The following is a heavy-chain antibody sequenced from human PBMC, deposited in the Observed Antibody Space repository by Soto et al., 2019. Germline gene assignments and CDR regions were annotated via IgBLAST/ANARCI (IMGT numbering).Heavy chain of an antibody. CDR3: ARLFYLRFSR. D-gene: IGHD3-10*02. Sequence: LSLTCAVYGGSFSGYYWSWIRQPPGKGLEWIGEINHSGSTNYNPSLKSRVTISVETSKNQFSLKLSSVTAADTAVYYCARLFYLRFSRWGHGTLVTVSS. CDR1: GGSFSGYY. CDR2: INHSGST. J-gene: IGHJ4*01. V-gene: IGHV4-34*01.